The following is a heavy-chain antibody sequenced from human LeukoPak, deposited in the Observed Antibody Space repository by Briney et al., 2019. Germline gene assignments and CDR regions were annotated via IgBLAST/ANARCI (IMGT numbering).Heavy chain of an antibody. CDR3: ARRTRRHSNNSGSIY. CDR2: IYYSGST. V-gene: IGHV4-39*01. D-gene: IGHD4-23*01. Sequence: TSETLSLTCTVSGGSISSSSYYWGWIRQPPGKGLEWIGSIYYSGSTYYNPSLKSRVIISVDTSKNQFSLKLSSVTAADTAVYYCARRTRRHSNNSGSIYWGQGTLATVSS. CDR1: GGSISSSSYY. J-gene: IGHJ4*02.